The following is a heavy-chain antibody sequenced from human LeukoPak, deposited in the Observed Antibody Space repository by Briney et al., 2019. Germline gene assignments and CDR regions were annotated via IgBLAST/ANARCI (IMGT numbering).Heavy chain of an antibody. D-gene: IGHD1-26*01. CDR2: INPNSGGT. V-gene: IGHV1-2*02. J-gene: IGHJ4*02. CDR3: ARESLGATWVVCDY. Sequence: ASVKVSCKASGYTFIGYYMHWVRQAPGQGLEWMGWINPNSGGTKSAQKFQGRVTMTRDTSINTAYTELSSLRSDDTAVYYCARESLGATWVVCDYWGQGTLVTVSS. CDR1: GYTFIGYY.